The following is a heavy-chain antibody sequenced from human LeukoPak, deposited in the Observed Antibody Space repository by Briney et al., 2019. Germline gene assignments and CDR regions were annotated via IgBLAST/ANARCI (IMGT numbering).Heavy chain of an antibody. D-gene: IGHD2-21*01. CDR3: ARRDGLMSPFAY. CDR2: ISAYNGNT. V-gene: IGHV1-18*01. CDR1: GYSFTSYG. Sequence: ASVKVSCKASGYSFTSYGISWVRQAPGQGLECMGWISAYNGNTNYAQKLQGRVTMTTDTSTSTAYMELRSLRSDDTAVYYCARRDGLMSPFAYWGQGTLVTVSS. J-gene: IGHJ4*02.